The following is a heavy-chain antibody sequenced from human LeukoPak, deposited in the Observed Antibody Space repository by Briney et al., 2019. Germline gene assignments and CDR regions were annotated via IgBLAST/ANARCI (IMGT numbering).Heavy chain of an antibody. V-gene: IGHV4-4*07. Sequence: SETLSLTCTVSGGSNSIYYWNWIRQPAGKGLEWIGHIYSSGSTKYNPSLNSRVTMSVDTSKNQFSLKMRSVTAADTAVYYCARGYYDFWGAINFFDSWGQGTLVTVSS. J-gene: IGHJ5*01. CDR2: IYSSGST. D-gene: IGHD3-3*01. CDR3: ARGYYDFWGAINFFDS. CDR1: GGSNSIYY.